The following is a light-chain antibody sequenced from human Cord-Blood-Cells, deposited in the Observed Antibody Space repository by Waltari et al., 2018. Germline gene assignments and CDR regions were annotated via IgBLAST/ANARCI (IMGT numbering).Light chain of an antibody. J-gene: IGKJ5*01. CDR2: AAS. CDR1: QSISSY. CDR3: QQSYSTPIT. V-gene: IGKV1-39*01. Sequence: DIQMTQSPSSLSASVGDRVTITCRASQSISSYLNWYQQKPGKAPKLLIYAASSLQSGVSSRFSGSGSGTDVTLTISSLQPEDFATYYCQQSYSTPITFGQGTRLEIK.